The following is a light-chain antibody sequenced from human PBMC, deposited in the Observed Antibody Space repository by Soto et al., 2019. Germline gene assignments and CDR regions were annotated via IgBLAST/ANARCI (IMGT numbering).Light chain of an antibody. J-gene: IGLJ1*01. CDR3: AAWDDSLNGFYV. CDR1: SSNIGSKT. CDR2: TNN. Sequence: QSVLTQPPSASGTPGQRVTISCSGSSSNIGSKTVNWYQQLPGTAPKLLIYTNNPRPSGVPARFSGSKSGTSASLAISGLQSEDEADYYCAAWDDSLNGFYVFGTGTKGTV. V-gene: IGLV1-44*01.